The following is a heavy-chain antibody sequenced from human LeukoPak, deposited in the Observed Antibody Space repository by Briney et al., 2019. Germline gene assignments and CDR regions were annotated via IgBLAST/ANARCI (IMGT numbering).Heavy chain of an antibody. CDR2: INPNSGGT. Sequence: ASVKVSCKASGYTFTGYYMNWVRQAPGQGLKWMGRINPNSGGTNYAQKFQGRVTMTRDTSISTAYMEPSRLRSDDQTVYYCARVYGECEIPGCWGQGTLVAVSS. CDR3: ARVYGECEIPGC. J-gene: IGHJ4*02. D-gene: IGHD5/OR15-5a*01. V-gene: IGHV1-2*06. CDR1: GYTFTGYY.